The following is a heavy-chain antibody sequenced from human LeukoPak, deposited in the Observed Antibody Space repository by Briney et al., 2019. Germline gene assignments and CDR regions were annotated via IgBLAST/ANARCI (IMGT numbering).Heavy chain of an antibody. D-gene: IGHD5-18*01. CDR2: ISDTGNT. V-gene: IGHV3-23*01. Sequence: PGGSLRLSCAASGFTLSSYAMSWVRQAPGKGLEWVSAISDTGNTYHADSVKGRFTISRDNSKNTLYLQMNSLRAEDTAVYYCAKASRFGYSYGPREYFYYMDVWGKGTTVTISS. CDR3: AKASRFGYSYGPREYFYYMDV. CDR1: GFTLSSYA. J-gene: IGHJ6*03.